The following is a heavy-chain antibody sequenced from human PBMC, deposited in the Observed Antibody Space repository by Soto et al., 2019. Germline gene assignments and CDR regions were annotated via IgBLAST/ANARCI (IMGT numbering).Heavy chain of an antibody. Sequence: PGWSLRLSSAASGVTFSSHAMSWVRRAPGKGLDWVSAIGAGSPPDYADSVKGRFTISRDNSNNTLYLQMNSLGVEDTAVYYCTRHSGNDQAGSKFDYWGQGTLVTVSS. J-gene: IGHJ4*02. CDR1: GVTFSSHA. CDR3: TRHSGNDQAGSKFDY. V-gene: IGHV3-23*01. CDR2: IGAGSPP. D-gene: IGHD1-26*01.